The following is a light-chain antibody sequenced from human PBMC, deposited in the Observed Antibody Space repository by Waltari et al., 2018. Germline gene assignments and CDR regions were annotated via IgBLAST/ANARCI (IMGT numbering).Light chain of an antibody. CDR3: CSYAGNSMI. Sequence: QSALTQPRSVSGSPGQSVTISCSGTSSDIGAYMYVSWYQQHPGKAPRLIIYDIKKRPSGVPYRFSGSKSGNTASLTSSGLQPDDGADYFCCSYAGNSMIFGGGTMLTVL. V-gene: IGLV2-11*01. CDR1: SSDIGAYMY. CDR2: DIK. J-gene: IGLJ2*01.